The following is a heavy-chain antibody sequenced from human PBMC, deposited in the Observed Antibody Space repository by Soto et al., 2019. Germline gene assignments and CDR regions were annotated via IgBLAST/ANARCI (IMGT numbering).Heavy chain of an antibody. J-gene: IGHJ5*02. CDR3: GGRTSLASVQLFVGEISNHNWFDP. D-gene: IGHD3-10*01. CDR2: FYHTGSS. V-gene: IGHV4-39*01. CDR1: NDSISNPIYY. Sequence: SETLSLTCTVSNDSISNPIYYWGWIRQPPGKGLEWIGSFYHTGSSYYNPSLQGRVTISMDKSKNQFSLKLTSVTAADTAIYFCGGRTSLASVQLFVGEISNHNWFDPWSQGTLVTVSS.